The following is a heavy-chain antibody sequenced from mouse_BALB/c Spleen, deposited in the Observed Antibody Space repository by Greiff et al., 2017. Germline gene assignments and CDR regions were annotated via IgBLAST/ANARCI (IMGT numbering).Heavy chain of an antibody. CDR1: GFTFSSFG. V-gene: IGHV5-17*02. CDR2: ISSGSSTI. D-gene: IGHD2-1*01. Sequence: EVQLVESGGGLVQPGGSRKLSCAASGFTFSSFGMHWVRQAPEKGLEWVAYISSGSSTIYYADTVKGRFTISRDNPKNTLFLQMNSLRSEDTAMYYCARSENGNYYYYAMDYWGQGTSVTVSS. CDR3: ARSENGNYYYYAMDY. J-gene: IGHJ4*01.